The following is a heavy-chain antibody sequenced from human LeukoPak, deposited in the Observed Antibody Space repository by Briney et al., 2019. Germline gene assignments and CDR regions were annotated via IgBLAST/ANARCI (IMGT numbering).Heavy chain of an antibody. Sequence: GGSLRLSCAASGCTFSGYGMHWVRQAPGKGLEWVGVIWYDGSNKYYAESVKRRFTISRDNSKNPLYLTMNSLRAEDTAVYYCAKVRSATLDYFDYWGQGTLVTVSS. J-gene: IGHJ4*02. CDR1: GCTFSGYG. CDR2: IWYDGSNK. D-gene: IGHD5-24*01. CDR3: AKVRSATLDYFDY. V-gene: IGHV3-33*06.